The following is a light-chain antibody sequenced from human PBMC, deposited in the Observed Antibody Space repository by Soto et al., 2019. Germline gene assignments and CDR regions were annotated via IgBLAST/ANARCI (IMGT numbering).Light chain of an antibody. Sequence: DIVLTQSPGNLSLSPGERVTFFCRASQSVSSSYVAWYQQKPGQAPRLLIYGASSRATGIPDRFSGRGSGTDFTLTITRLEPEDFAVYYCQQYGRSPWTFGQGTKVEIK. CDR1: QSVSSSY. J-gene: IGKJ1*01. CDR3: QQYGRSPWT. V-gene: IGKV3-20*01. CDR2: GAS.